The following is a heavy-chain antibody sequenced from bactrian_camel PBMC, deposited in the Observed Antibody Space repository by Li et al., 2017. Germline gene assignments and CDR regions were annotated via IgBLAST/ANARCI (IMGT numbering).Heavy chain of an antibody. Sequence: HVQLVESGGGSVQTGGSLRLSCIASGDRESSDCMGWFRLAPGKERGGVVSIDRDGRATYADSVKGRFTISMDANTLYLQMNSLKIEDTAVYYCVQGVYWSTYGDIFRHQRGQGTQVTVS. D-gene: IGHD8*01. J-gene: IGHJ4*01. CDR2: IDRDGRA. V-gene: IGHV3S53*01. CDR3: VQGVYWSTYGDIFRHQ. CDR1: GDRESSDC.